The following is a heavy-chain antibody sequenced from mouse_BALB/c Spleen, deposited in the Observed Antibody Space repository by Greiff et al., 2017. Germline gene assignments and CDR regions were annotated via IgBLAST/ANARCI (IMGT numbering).Heavy chain of an antibody. Sequence: EVQRVESGPGLVKPSQSLSLTCSVTGYSITSGYYWNWIRQFPGNKLEWMGYISYDGSNNYNPSLKNRISITRDTSKNQFFLKLNSVTTEDTATYYCASSYRYGSMDYWGQGTSVTVSS. CDR1: GYSITSGYY. J-gene: IGHJ4*01. V-gene: IGHV3-6*02. D-gene: IGHD2-14*01. CDR3: ASSYRYGSMDY. CDR2: ISYDGSN.